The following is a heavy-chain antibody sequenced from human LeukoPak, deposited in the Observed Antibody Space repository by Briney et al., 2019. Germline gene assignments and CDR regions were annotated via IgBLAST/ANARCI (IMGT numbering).Heavy chain of an antibody. CDR2: IKQDGSEK. CDR3: ARRGTSSSWAHFDY. Sequence: GGSLRLSCAASGFTFSSYWMTWVRHAPGKGLEWVAKIKQDGSEKYYVDSVKGRFTISRDNAKNSLYLQMNSLGAEDTAVYYCARRGTSSSWAHFDYWGQGTLVTVSS. D-gene: IGHD6-13*01. J-gene: IGHJ4*02. CDR1: GFTFSSYW. V-gene: IGHV3-7*05.